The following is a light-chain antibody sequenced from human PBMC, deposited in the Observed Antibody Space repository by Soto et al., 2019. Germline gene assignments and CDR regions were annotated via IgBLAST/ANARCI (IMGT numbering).Light chain of an antibody. J-gene: IGKJ4*01. CDR3: QQLYSYPLT. V-gene: IGKV1-9*01. CDR2: AAS. CDR1: QGITSY. Sequence: IQVTQSPSSLSASVGDRVTITCRASQGITSYLAWYQQKPGKAPKLLIYAASALQTGVSSRFSGSGYGTDFALTISNLQPEDCATDFCQQLYSYPLTFGGGTTVEF.